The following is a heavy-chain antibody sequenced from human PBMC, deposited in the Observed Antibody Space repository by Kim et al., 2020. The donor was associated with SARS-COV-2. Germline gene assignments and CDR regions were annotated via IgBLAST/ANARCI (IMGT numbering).Heavy chain of an antibody. Sequence: GGSLRLSCAASGFTFSSYSMNWVRQAPGKGLEWVSSISSSSSYIYYADSVKGRFTISRDNAKNSLYLEMNSLRAEDTAVYYCARDYPGIAAADPYFDLWGRGTLVTVSS. J-gene: IGHJ2*01. D-gene: IGHD6-13*01. CDR1: GFTFSSYS. CDR2: ISSSSSYI. V-gene: IGHV3-21*01. CDR3: ARDYPGIAAADPYFDL.